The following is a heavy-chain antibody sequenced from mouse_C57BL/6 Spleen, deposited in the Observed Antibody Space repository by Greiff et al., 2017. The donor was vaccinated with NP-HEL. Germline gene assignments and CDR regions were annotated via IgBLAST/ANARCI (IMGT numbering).Heavy chain of an antibody. J-gene: IGHJ2*01. CDR1: GYTFTSYW. CDR2: IDPNSGGN. V-gene: IGHV1-72*01. Sequence: QVQLQQPGAELVKPGASVKLSCKASGYTFTSYWMHWVKQRPGRGLEWIGRIDPNSGGNKYNEKVKSKATLTVDKPSSTAYMQLSSLTSEDSAVSSCARDYDYDVRYFDYWGQGTTLTVSS. CDR3: ARDYDYDVRYFDY. D-gene: IGHD2-4*01.